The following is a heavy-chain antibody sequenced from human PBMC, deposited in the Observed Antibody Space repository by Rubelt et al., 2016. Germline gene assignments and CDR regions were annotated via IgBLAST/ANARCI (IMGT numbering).Heavy chain of an antibody. CDR2: ISYDGSNK. D-gene: IGHD6-19*01. V-gene: IGHV3-30*18. Sequence: VQLVESGGGVVQPGRSLRLSCAASGFTFSSYGMHWVRQAPGKGLEWVAVISYDGSNKYYADSVKGRFTISRDNAKNSLYLQMNSLRAEDTALYYCAKGGGGGWSRRTSYGMDVWGQGTTVTVSS. CDR1: GFTFSSYG. J-gene: IGHJ6*02. CDR3: AKGGGGGWSRRTSYGMDV.